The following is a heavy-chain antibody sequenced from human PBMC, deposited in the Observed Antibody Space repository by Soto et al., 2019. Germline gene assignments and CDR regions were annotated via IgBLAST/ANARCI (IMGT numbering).Heavy chain of an antibody. J-gene: IGHJ4*02. CDR2: IFYTGST. Sequence: QLQLQESGPGLLKPSETLSLTCTVSGGSISRSNYYWGWIRQPPGRGLEWIGGIFYTGSTYYNPSLKSRVTISVDTSKNQFSLKLSSVTAADTAVYYCARPGSYYGSGPFDYWGQGALVTVSS. D-gene: IGHD3-10*01. CDR1: GGSISRSNYY. CDR3: ARPGSYYGSGPFDY. V-gene: IGHV4-39*01.